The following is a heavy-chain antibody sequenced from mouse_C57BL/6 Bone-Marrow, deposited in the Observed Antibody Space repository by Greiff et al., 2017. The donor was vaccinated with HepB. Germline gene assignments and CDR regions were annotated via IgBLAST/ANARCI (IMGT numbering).Heavy chain of an antibody. CDR3: ARRGVYYGNGFDY. J-gene: IGHJ2*01. V-gene: IGHV5-15*04. D-gene: IGHD2-1*01. Sequence: EVHLVESGGGLVQPGGSLKLSCAASGFTFSDYGMAWVRQAPRKGPEWVAFISNLAYSIYYADTVTGRFTISRENAKNTLYLEMSSLRSEDTAMYYCARRGVYYGNGFDYWGQGTTLTVSS. CDR2: ISNLAYSI. CDR1: GFTFSDYG.